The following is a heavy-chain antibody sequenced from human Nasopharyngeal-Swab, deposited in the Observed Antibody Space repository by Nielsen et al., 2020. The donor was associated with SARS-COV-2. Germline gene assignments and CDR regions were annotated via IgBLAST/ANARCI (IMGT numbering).Heavy chain of an antibody. CDR3: ARVGGLWSAGFYYYYMDV. Sequence: PGKGLEWIGYIYYSGSTNYNPSLKSRVTISVDTSKNQFSLKLSSVTAAGTAVYYCARVGGLWSAGFYYYYMDVWGKGTTVTVSS. D-gene: IGHD3-3*01. CDR2: IYYSGST. J-gene: IGHJ6*03. V-gene: IGHV4-59*13.